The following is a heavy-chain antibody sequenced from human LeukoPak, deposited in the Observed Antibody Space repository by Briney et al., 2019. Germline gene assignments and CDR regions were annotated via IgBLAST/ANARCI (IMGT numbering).Heavy chain of an antibody. CDR3: ASLHFTNWGSGGGYYFDY. J-gene: IGHJ4*02. CDR1: GGSISSGGYY. V-gene: IGHV4-31*03. D-gene: IGHD7-27*01. CDR2: IYYSGST. Sequence: SETLSLTCTVSGGSISSGGYYWSWIRQHPGKGLEWIGYIYYSGSTYYNPSLKSRVTISVDTSKNQFSLKLSSVTAADTAVYYCASLHFTNWGSGGGYYFDYWGQGTLVTVSS.